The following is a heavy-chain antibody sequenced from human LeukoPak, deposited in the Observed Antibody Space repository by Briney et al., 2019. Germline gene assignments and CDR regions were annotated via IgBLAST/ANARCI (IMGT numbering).Heavy chain of an antibody. Sequence: SETLSLTCTVSGGSISSYYWSWIRQPPGKGLEWIGYIYTSGSTNYNPSLKSRVTISVDTSKNQFSLKLSSVTAADTAVYYCARSDYGSGSHAFDIWGQGTMVTVSS. CDR2: IYTSGST. CDR1: GGSISSYY. J-gene: IGHJ3*02. V-gene: IGHV4-4*09. CDR3: ARSDYGSGSHAFDI. D-gene: IGHD3-10*01.